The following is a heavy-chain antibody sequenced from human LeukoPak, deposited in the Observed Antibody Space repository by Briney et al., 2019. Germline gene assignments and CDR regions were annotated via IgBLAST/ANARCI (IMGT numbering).Heavy chain of an antibody. J-gene: IGHJ3*02. D-gene: IGHD2-8*02. Sequence: GGSLRLSCAASGFTFSSYWMHWVRQAPGKGLVWVSRINSDGSSTSYADSVKGRFTIYRENAKNTLYLQMKSLRAEDTAVYYCARWSWWGPYNAFDIWGQGTMVTVSS. CDR3: ARWSWWGPYNAFDI. CDR2: INSDGSST. CDR1: GFTFSSYW. V-gene: IGHV3-74*01.